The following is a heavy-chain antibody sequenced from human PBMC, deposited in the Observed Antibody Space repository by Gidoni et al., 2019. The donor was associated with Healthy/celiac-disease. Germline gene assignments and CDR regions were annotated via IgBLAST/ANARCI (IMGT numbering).Heavy chain of an antibody. CDR1: GFTFGDYA. Sequence: EVQLVESGGGLVQPGRSLRLSCTASGFTFGDYAMSWVRQAPGKGLEWVGFIRSKAYGGTTEYAASVKGRFTISRDDSKSIAYLQMNSLKTEDTAVYYCTRDLNYYDSSGYLDYWGQGTLVTVSS. CDR2: IRSKAYGGTT. D-gene: IGHD3-22*01. CDR3: TRDLNYYDSSGYLDY. V-gene: IGHV3-49*04. J-gene: IGHJ4*02.